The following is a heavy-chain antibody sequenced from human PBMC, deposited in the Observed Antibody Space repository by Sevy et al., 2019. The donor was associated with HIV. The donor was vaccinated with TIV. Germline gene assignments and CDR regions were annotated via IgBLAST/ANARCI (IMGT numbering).Heavy chain of an antibody. D-gene: IGHD2-21*01. CDR3: GKRRVQSGLCGGGANYGMDV. V-gene: IGHV3-23*01. J-gene: IGHJ6*02. CDR1: GFPFSNFA. CDR2: LIGGGSRT. Sequence: GGSLRLSCAASGFPFSNFAMSWVRQAPGKGQEWVSTLIGGGSRTYYADSVTGRFIISRDNSRNTLYLPMNSLRAEDTAIYYCGKRRVQSGLCGGGANYGMDVCCRGTTVTVSS.